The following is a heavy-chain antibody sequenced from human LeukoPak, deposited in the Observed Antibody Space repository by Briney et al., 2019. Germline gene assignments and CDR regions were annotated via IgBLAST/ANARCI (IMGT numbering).Heavy chain of an antibody. J-gene: IGHJ4*02. CDR3: ARGRTMLRGVIRSPDF. CDR1: GYTFTGYY. CDR2: INPNSGGT. Sequence: ASVKVSCKASGYTFTGYYMHWVRQAPGQGLEWMGWINPNSGGTNYAQKFQGRVTMTRDTSISTAYMELSSLRSEDTAVYYCARGRTMLRGVIRSPDFWGQGTLVTVSS. V-gene: IGHV1-2*02. D-gene: IGHD3-10*01.